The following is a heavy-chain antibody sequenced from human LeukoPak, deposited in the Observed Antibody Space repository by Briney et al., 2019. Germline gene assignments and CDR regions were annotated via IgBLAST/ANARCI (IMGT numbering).Heavy chain of an antibody. D-gene: IGHD3-10*01. Sequence: ASVKVSCKASGYTFTGYYMHWVRQAPGKGLEWMGGFDPEDGETVYAQKFQGRVTMTEDTSTDTAYMELSSLRSEDTAVYYCATERKWFRELFGWFDPWGQGTLVTVSS. J-gene: IGHJ5*02. CDR2: FDPEDGET. V-gene: IGHV1-24*01. CDR3: ATERKWFRELFGWFDP. CDR1: GYTFTGYY.